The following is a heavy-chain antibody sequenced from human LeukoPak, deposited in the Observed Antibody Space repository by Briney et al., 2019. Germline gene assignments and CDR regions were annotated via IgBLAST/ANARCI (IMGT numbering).Heavy chain of an antibody. J-gene: IGHJ4*02. Sequence: GGSLRLSCAASGFTFRSYEMNWVRQAPGKGREWVSYISSSGSTIYYADSVKGRFPISRDNAKNSLYLQMSSLRAEDTAVYYCARWSAWGDYVWGSYQPVKGYFDYWGQGTLVTVSS. D-gene: IGHD3-16*01. CDR2: ISSSGSTI. V-gene: IGHV3-48*03. CDR3: ARWSAWGDYVWGSYQPVKGYFDY. CDR1: GFTFRSYE.